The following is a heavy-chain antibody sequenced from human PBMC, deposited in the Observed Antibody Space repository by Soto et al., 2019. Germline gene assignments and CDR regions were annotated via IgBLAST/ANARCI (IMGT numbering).Heavy chain of an antibody. CDR3: ARDHIRGYSYGLDWFDP. CDR1: GYTFTSYG. D-gene: IGHD5-18*01. J-gene: IGHJ5*02. V-gene: IGHV1-18*01. CDR2: ISAYNGNT. Sequence: QVQLVQSGAEVKKPGASVKVSCKASGYTFTSYGISWVRQAPGQGLEWMGWISAYNGNTNYAQKIQGRVTMTTDESTSTAYMELRSLRSDDTAVYYCARDHIRGYSYGLDWFDPWGQGTLVTVSS.